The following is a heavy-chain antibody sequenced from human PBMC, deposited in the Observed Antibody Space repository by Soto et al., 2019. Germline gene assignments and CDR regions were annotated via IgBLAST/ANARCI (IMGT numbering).Heavy chain of an antibody. D-gene: IGHD6-6*01. CDR1: GGSFSDYF. CDR3: VRALTIARPGGIF. Sequence: SSETLSLTCAVSGGSFSDYFWTWIRQPPGMGLEWIGEIDHSGRTTYNPSLKSRVIISVDTSKYQFSLRLNSLTAADAGMYLCVRALTIARPGGIFWGQGTQVTVSS. V-gene: IGHV4-34*01. J-gene: IGHJ4*02. CDR2: IDHSGRT.